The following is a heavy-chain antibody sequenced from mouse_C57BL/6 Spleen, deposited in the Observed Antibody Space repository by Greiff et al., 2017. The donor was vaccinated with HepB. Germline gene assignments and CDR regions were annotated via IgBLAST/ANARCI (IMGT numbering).Heavy chain of an antibody. CDR2: ISYDGSN. D-gene: IGHD1-1*01. J-gene: IGHJ2*01. Sequence: VQLKESGPGLVKPSQSLSLTCSVTGYSITSGYYWNWIRQFPGNKLEWMGYISYDGSNNYNPSLKNRISITRDTSKNQFFLKLNSVTTEDTATYYCARETVVAFEYWGQGTTLTVSS. CDR3: ARETVVAFEY. CDR1: GYSITSGYY. V-gene: IGHV3-6*01.